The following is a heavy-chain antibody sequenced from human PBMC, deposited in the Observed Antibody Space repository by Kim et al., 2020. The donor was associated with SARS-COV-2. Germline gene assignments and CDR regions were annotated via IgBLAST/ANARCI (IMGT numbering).Heavy chain of an antibody. J-gene: IGHJ6*02. V-gene: IGHV5-51*01. CDR3: ARQGYSYGSYYYYGMDV. CDR1: GYSFTSYW. Sequence: GESLKISCKGSGYSFTSYWIGWVRQMPGKGLEWMGIIYPGDSDTRYSPSFQGQVTISADKSISTAYLQWSSLKASDTAMYYCARQGYSYGSYYYYGMDVWGQGTTVTVSS. D-gene: IGHD5-18*01. CDR2: IYPGDSDT.